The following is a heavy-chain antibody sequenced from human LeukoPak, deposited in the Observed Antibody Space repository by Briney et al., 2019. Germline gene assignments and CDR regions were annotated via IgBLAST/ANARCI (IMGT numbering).Heavy chain of an antibody. CDR3: AKDGWDYYGSGGQVDY. J-gene: IGHJ4*02. CDR2: ISGSGGST. Sequence: PGGSLRLSCAASGFTFSSYAMSWVRQAPGKGLEWVSAISGSGGSTYYADSVKGRFTISRDNSKNTLYLQMNSLRAEDTAVYYCAKDGWDYYGSGGQVDYWGQGTLVTVFS. CDR1: GFTFSSYA. V-gene: IGHV3-23*01. D-gene: IGHD3-10*01.